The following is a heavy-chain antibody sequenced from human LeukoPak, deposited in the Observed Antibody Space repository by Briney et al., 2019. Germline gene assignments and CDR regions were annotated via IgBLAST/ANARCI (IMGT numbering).Heavy chain of an antibody. J-gene: IGHJ4*02. V-gene: IGHV6-1*01. D-gene: IGHD6-19*01. Sequence: SQTLSLTCAIPGDSVSSKNGAWNWIRQSPSRGLEWLGRTYYRPKWYNDYAVFMQGRISINPDTSKNQFSLQLNSVTPEDTAVYYCARDEGASGWYTFDYWGQGTQVTVSS. CDR2: TYYRPKWYN. CDR1: GDSVSSKNGA. CDR3: ARDEGASGWYTFDY.